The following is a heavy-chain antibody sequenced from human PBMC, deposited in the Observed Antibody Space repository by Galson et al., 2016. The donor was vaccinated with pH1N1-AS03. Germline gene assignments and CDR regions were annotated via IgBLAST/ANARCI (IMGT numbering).Heavy chain of an antibody. J-gene: IGHJ5*02. D-gene: IGHD4-11*01. CDR2: IYPGDSDT. CDR1: GYSFSNTW. Sequence: QSGAEVKRPGESLKISCKGSGYSFSNTWIGWVRQMPGKGLEWMGIIYPGDSDTRYSPSFQGQVTISADKSISTAYLQWSSLKASDTAMYYCARRTRYIHADSDSGRRRPYTWFDPWGQGTLVIVSS. V-gene: IGHV5-51*01. CDR3: ARRTRYIHADSDSGRRRPYTWFDP.